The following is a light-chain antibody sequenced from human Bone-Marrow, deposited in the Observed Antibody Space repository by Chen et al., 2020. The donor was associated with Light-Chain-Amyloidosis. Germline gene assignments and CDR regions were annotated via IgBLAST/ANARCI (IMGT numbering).Light chain of an antibody. CDR2: EDD. V-gene: IGLV6-57*01. CDR1: SGSIATNY. CDR3: QSYQGSSQGV. J-gene: IGLJ3*02. Sequence: NFMLTQPHSVSESPGKTVIISCTRSSGSIATNYVQWYQQRPGSSPTTVIYEDDQRPSEVPDRFSGSIDRSSNSASLTISGLKTEDEADYYCQSYQGSSQGVFGGGTKLTVL.